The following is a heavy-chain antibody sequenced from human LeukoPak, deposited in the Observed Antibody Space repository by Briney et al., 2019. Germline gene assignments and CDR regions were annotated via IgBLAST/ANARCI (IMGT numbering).Heavy chain of an antibody. J-gene: IGHJ6*02. CDR2: ISYDGSNK. D-gene: IGHD3-22*01. V-gene: IGHV3-30-3*01. CDR3: ARDYYYDSSGYDYYYGMDV. CDR1: GFTFSSYA. Sequence: GGSLRLSCAASGFTFSSYAMHWVRQAPGKGLEWVAVISYDGSNKYYADSVKGRFTISRDNSKNTLYLQMNSLRAEDTAVYYCARDYYYDSSGYDYYYGMDVWGQGTTVTVSS.